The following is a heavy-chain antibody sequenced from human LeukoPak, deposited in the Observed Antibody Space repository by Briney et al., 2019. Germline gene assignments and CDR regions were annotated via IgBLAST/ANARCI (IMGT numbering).Heavy chain of an antibody. J-gene: IGHJ4*02. Sequence: GGSLRLSCAASGFTFSSYWMHWVRQAPGKGLVWVSRISSDGSSTSYADSVKGRFTISRDNAKNTLYLQMNSLRAEDTAVYYCASLDAYYYDSSGYWWGQGALVTVSS. CDR1: GFTFSSYW. V-gene: IGHV3-74*01. CDR3: ASLDAYYYDSSGYW. CDR2: ISSDGSST. D-gene: IGHD3-22*01.